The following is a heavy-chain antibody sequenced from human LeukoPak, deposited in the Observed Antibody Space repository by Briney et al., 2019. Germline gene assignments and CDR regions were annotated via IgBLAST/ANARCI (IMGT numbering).Heavy chain of an antibody. J-gene: IGHJ5*02. CDR2: INPNSGNT. D-gene: IGHD4-11*01. CDR3: ARGLLSFMRSDYSNYWDNWFDP. CDR1: GYTFTGYY. Sequence: ASVKVSCKASGYTFTGYYMHWVRQAPGQGLEWMGWINPNSGNTGYAQKFQGRVTLTRNTSTSTAYMELSSLRSDDTAVYYCARGLLSFMRSDYSNYWDNWFDPWGQGTLVTVSS. V-gene: IGHV1-8*03.